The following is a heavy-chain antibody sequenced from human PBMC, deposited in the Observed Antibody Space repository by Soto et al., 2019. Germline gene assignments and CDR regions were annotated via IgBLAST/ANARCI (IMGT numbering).Heavy chain of an antibody. CDR1: GGSISSYY. D-gene: IGHD2-15*01. Sequence: QSQTLSLTCTVSGGSISSYYWSWIRQPPGKGLEWIGYIYYSGSTNYNPSLKSRVTISVDTSKNQFSLKLSSVTAADTAVYYCARVGLKNRVADYWGQGTLVTVSS. J-gene: IGHJ4*02. CDR3: ARVGLKNRVADY. V-gene: IGHV4-59*01. CDR2: IYYSGST.